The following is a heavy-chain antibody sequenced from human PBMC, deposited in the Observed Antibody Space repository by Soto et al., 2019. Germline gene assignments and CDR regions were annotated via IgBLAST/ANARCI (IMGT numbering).Heavy chain of an antibody. CDR2: IHHSVST. Sequence: QVQLQESGPGLVKPSGTLSLTCAVSGGSITGTNWWSWVRQPPGKGLEWIGEIHHSVSTSFNPALKIRVIISVDKSKNQFALNLSSVAAADTAAYYCARAGYGGNELDYWGQGTLVTVSS. D-gene: IGHD2-15*01. J-gene: IGHJ4*02. CDR1: GGSITGTNW. V-gene: IGHV4-4*02. CDR3: ARAGYGGNELDY.